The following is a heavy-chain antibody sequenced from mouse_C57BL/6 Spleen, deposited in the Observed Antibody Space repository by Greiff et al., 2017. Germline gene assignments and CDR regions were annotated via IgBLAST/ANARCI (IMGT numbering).Heavy chain of an antibody. CDR2: IYPGDGDT. V-gene: IGHV1-80*01. Sequence: QVQLQQSGAELVKPGASVTISCKASGYAFSSYWMNWVKQRPGKGLEWIGPIYPGDGDTHYTGKFQGKATLTADKSSSTAYMQLSSLTAEDSAVYFCARGEVYYYGSSYNYARDYWGQGTSVTVSS. CDR3: ARGEVYYYGSSYNYARDY. CDR1: GYAFSSYW. D-gene: IGHD1-1*01. J-gene: IGHJ4*01.